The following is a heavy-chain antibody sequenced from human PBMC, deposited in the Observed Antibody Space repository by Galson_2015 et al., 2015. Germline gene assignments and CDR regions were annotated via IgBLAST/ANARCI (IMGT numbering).Heavy chain of an antibody. CDR1: GFTFSDYW. Sequence: SLRLSCAASGFTFSDYWMSWVRQAPGKGLEWVANIKQDGSEKYYVDSVKGRFTISRDNAKDSLYLQMSSLRAEDTALYYCARDWAQGAADVWGLGTMVTASS. CDR3: ARDWAQGAADV. D-gene: IGHD1-26*01. CDR2: IKQDGSEK. J-gene: IGHJ3*01. V-gene: IGHV3-7*01.